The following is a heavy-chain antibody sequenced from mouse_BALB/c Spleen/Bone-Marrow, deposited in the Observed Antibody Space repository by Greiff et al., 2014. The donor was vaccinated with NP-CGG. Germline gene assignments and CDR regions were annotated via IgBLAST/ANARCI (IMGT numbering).Heavy chain of an antibody. CDR1: GYTFSSYW. V-gene: IGHV1-9*01. Sequence: VQLQQSGAELMKPGASVKISCKATGYTFSSYWIEWVKQRPGHGLEWIGEILPGNGSTKYNEKFKGKATFTADTSSNTAYLQLRRRRSEDSAVYYCARKGYLDYYAMDYWGQGTSVTVSS. J-gene: IGHJ4*01. CDR3: ARKGYLDYYAMDY. D-gene: IGHD2-3*01. CDR2: ILPGNGST.